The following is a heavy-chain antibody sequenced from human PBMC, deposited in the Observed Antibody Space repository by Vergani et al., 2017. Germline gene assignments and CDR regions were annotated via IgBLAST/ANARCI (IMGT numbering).Heavy chain of an antibody. CDR3: ARVEMASIGTD. Sequence: QVQLQESGPGLVKPSETLSLTCAVSGYSFSSGSYWGWIRQPPGKGLEWIGSIYHSGSTYYSPSLKSRVTMSVDTSKNQFSLKMRSVTAADTAVYYCARVEMASIGTDWGQGTLVTVSS. V-gene: IGHV4-38-2*01. J-gene: IGHJ4*02. D-gene: IGHD5-24*01. CDR1: GYSFSSGSY. CDR2: IYHSGST.